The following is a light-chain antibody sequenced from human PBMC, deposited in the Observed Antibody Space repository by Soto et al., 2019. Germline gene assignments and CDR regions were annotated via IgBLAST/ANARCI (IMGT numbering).Light chain of an antibody. CDR3: QQYDNLFT. CDR1: QDISTY. J-gene: IGKJ3*01. CDR2: DTS. V-gene: IGKV1-33*01. Sequence: DIQMTQSPSSLSASVGDRATITCQASQDISTYLNWYQHKSGKAPKLLIYDTSNLQTGVPSRFSGSGSGTDFTFTISSLQPEDIGTYYCQQYDNLFTFGPGTKVDIK.